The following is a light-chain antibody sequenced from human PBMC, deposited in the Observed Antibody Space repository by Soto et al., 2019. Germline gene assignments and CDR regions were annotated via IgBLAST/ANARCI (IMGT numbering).Light chain of an antibody. CDR2: GAS. J-gene: IGKJ5*01. CDR1: QSVSSSY. Sequence: VLTQSPGTLSLSPGERATLSCRASQSVSSSYLACYQQKPGQAPRLLIYGASSRATGIPDRFSGSGSGTDFTLTISRLEPEDFAVYYCQQYGSSPRITFGQGTRLEI. CDR3: QQYGSSPRIT. V-gene: IGKV3-20*01.